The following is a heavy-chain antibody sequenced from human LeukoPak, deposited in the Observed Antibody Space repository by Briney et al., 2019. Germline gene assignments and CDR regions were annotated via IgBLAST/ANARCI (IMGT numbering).Heavy chain of an antibody. V-gene: IGHV1-18*01. CDR1: GYTFTSYG. J-gene: IGHJ6*02. D-gene: IGHD3-10*01. CDR3: AKAMVRGVIFDNHYYYYGMDV. CDR2: ISAYNGNT. Sequence: ASVKVSFKASGYTFTSYGISWVRQAPGQGLEWMGWISAYNGNTNYAQKLQGRVTMTTDTSTSTAYMELRSLRSDDTAVYYCAKAMVRGVIFDNHYYYYGMDVWGQGATVTVSS.